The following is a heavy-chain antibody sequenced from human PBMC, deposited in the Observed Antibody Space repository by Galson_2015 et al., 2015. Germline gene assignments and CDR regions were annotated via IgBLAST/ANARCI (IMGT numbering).Heavy chain of an antibody. Sequence: SLRLSCAASGFTFSSYSMNWVRQAPGKGLEWVSSISSSSNYIYYADSLKGRFTISRDNAKNSLYLQMNCLRAEDTAIYYCARVFSYSDPYMDVWGKGTTVTVSS. CDR1: GFTFSSYS. D-gene: IGHD2-15*01. V-gene: IGHV3-21*01. CDR3: ARVFSYSDPYMDV. CDR2: ISSSSNYI. J-gene: IGHJ6*03.